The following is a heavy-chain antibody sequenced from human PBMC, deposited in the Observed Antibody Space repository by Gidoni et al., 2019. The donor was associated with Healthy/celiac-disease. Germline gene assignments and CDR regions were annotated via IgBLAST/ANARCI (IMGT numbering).Heavy chain of an antibody. CDR1: GYSCTSYW. V-gene: IGHV5-51*01. Sequence: EVQLVQSGAEVKKPGESLKLSCKGSGYSCTSYWIGWVRQIPGKGLEWMGIIYPGDSDTRYSPSFQGQVTISADKSISTAYLQWSSLKASDTAMYYCASLLYSSSWNDAFDIWGQGTMVTVSS. J-gene: IGHJ3*02. CDR3: ASLLYSSSWNDAFDI. CDR2: IYPGDSDT. D-gene: IGHD6-13*01.